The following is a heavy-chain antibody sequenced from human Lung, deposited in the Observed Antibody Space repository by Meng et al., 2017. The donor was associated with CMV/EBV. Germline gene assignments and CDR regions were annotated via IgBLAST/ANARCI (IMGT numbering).Heavy chain of an antibody. J-gene: IGHJ4*02. CDR3: ARIAEGYCSSTSCYTRDYFDY. Sequence: SGPXLVXPTETLTLTCTVSGFSLSNARMGVSWIRQPPGKALEWLAHIFSNDEKSYSTSLTSRLTIPKDTTKSQVVLTMTNMDPVDTATNYCARIAEGYCSSTSCYTRDYFDYXGQGXLVTVSS. CDR2: IFSNDEK. D-gene: IGHD2-2*02. V-gene: IGHV2-26*01. CDR1: GFSLSNARMG.